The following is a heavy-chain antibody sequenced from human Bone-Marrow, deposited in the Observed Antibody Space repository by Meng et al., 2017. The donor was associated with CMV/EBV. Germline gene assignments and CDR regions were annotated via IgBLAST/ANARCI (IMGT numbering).Heavy chain of an antibody. J-gene: IGHJ4*02. Sequence: GESLKISCAASGFTFSDYYMSWIRQAPGKGLEWVSYISSSGSTIYYADSVKGRFTISRDNAKNSLYLQMNSLRAEDTAVYYCTRSPRSSSSPFDYWGQGTLVTVSS. D-gene: IGHD6-6*01. CDR3: TRSPRSSSSPFDY. CDR1: GFTFSDYY. CDR2: ISSSGSTI. V-gene: IGHV3-11*01.